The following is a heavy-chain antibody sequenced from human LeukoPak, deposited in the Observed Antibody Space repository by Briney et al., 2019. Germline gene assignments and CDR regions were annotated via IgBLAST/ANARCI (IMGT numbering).Heavy chain of an antibody. D-gene: IGHD2-2*01. Sequence: PGGSLRLSCAASGFTFSSYSMNWVRQAPGKGLEWVSSISSSSSYIYYADSVKGRFTISRDNAKNSLYLQMNSLSAEDTAVYYCAKSAIVVVPAARGDYYYYYMDVWGKGTTVTVSS. CDR1: GFTFSSYS. J-gene: IGHJ6*03. CDR2: ISSSSSYI. V-gene: IGHV3-21*04. CDR3: AKSAIVVVPAARGDYYYYYMDV.